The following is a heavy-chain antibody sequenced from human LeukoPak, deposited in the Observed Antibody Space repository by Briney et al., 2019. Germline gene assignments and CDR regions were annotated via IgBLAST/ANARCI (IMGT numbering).Heavy chain of an antibody. V-gene: IGHV3-21*01. CDR1: GFTFSSYS. J-gene: IGHJ4*02. CDR2: ISSSSSYI. Sequence: GGSLRLSCAASGFTFSSYSVNWVRQAPGKGLEWVSSISSSSSYIYYADSVKGRFTISRDNAKNSLYLQMNSLRAEDTAVYYCAGGEANCSGGSCQFPFDYWGQGTLVTVSS. D-gene: IGHD2-15*01. CDR3: AGGEANCSGGSCQFPFDY.